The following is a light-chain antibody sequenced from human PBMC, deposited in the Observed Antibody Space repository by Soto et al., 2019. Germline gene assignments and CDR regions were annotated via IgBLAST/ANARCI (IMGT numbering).Light chain of an antibody. Sequence: QSALTQPPSASGSPGQSVTISCTGSSSDVGGYNFVSWNQQHPGKAPKLMIYDVTERPSGVPDRFSGSKSGNTASLTVFGLQADDEADYYCSSYAGTNIPVMFGGGTQLTV. CDR2: DVT. J-gene: IGLJ3*02. CDR1: SSDVGGYNF. CDR3: SSYAGTNIPVM. V-gene: IGLV2-8*01.